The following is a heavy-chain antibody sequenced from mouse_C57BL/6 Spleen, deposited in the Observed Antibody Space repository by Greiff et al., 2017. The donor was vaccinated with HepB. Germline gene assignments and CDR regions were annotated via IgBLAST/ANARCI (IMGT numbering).Heavy chain of an antibody. V-gene: IGHV3-1*01. D-gene: IGHD1-1*01. J-gene: IGHJ1*03. CDR2: ISYSGST. Sequence: ESGPGMVKPSQSLSLTCTVTGYSITSGYDWHWIRHFPGNKLEWMGYISYSGSTNYHPSLKSRISITHDTSKNHFFLKLNSVTTEDTATYYCARERNYEYCDVWGTGTTVTVSS. CDR1: GYSITSGYD. CDR3: ARERNYEYCDV.